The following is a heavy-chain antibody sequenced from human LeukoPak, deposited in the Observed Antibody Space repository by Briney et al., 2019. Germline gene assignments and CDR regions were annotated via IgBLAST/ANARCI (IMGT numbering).Heavy chain of an antibody. Sequence: ASVKVSCKASGGTFSSYAISWVRQAPGQGLEWMGRVIPILGIANYAQKFQGRVTITADKSTSTAYMELSSLRSEDTAVYYCARVYEPPGIQTSGYEDYWGQGTLVTVSS. CDR2: VIPILGIA. CDR3: ARVYEPPGIQTSGYEDY. V-gene: IGHV1-69*04. D-gene: IGHD3-22*01. CDR1: GGTFSSYA. J-gene: IGHJ4*02.